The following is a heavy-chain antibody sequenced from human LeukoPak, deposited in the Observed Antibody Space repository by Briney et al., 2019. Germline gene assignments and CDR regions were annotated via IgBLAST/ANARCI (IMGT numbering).Heavy chain of an antibody. Sequence: PGGSLRLSCAASGFIFSNYAMSWVRQAPGKGLQWVSAFSGSGGSTYYADSVKGRFTISRDNSRNTLYLQMNSLRAKDTAVYYCARSGLSRFGFWGQGTLVTVSS. CDR2: FSGSGGST. V-gene: IGHV3-23*01. CDR3: ARSGLSRFGF. D-gene: IGHD2/OR15-2a*01. CDR1: GFIFSNYA. J-gene: IGHJ4*02.